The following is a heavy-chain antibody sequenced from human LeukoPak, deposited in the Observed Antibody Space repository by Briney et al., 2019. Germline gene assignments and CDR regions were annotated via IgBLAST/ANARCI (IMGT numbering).Heavy chain of an antibody. D-gene: IGHD2-2*01. V-gene: IGHV1-24*01. CDR2: FDPEDGET. J-gene: IGHJ4*02. CDR3: ATDLGYCSSTSCLKNDY. Sequence: ASVKVSCKASGYTFTAYDMHWVRQAPGKGLEWMGGFDPEDGETIYAQKFQGRVTMTEDTSTDTAYMELSSLRSEDTAVYYCATDLGYCSSTSCLKNDYWGQGTLVTVSS. CDR1: GYTFTAYD.